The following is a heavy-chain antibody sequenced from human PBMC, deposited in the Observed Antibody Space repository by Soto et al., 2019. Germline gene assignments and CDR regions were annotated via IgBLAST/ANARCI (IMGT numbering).Heavy chain of an antibody. CDR3: ARGRYGDY. CDR1: GYTFTIYG. Sequence: QVHLVQSGAEVKKPGASVKDSCKASGYTFTIYGITWVRQAPGQGLAWMGWISAHNGNTDYAQKPQGRVIVTRDTSTSTAYMELRSLISDDTAVYSCARGRYGDYWGQGALVTVSS. CDR2: ISAHNGNT. J-gene: IGHJ4*02. D-gene: IGHD1-1*01. V-gene: IGHV1-18*01.